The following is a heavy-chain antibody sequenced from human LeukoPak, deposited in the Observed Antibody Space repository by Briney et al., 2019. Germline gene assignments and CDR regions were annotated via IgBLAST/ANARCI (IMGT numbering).Heavy chain of an antibody. D-gene: IGHD3-16*01. CDR3: ARVENDYVWGSYAEYYFDY. J-gene: IGHJ4*02. CDR2: INHSGST. Sequence: KPSETLSLTCAVYGGSFSGYYWSWIRQPPGKGLEWIGEINHSGSTNYNPSLKSRVTISVDTSKNQFSLKLSSVTAADTAVYYCARVENDYVWGSYAEYYFDYWGQGTLVTVSS. V-gene: IGHV4-34*01. CDR1: GGSFSGYY.